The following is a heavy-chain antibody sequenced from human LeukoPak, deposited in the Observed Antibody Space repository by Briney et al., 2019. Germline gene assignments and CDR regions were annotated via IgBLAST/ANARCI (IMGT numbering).Heavy chain of an antibody. CDR2: IYTSGST. D-gene: IGHD4-17*01. CDR3: AKSYFDYGTYYSYYFNL. J-gene: IGHJ4*02. V-gene: IGHV4-4*09. Sequence: SETLSLTCTVSGCSISGGYWSWIRQPPGRGLEWIGYIYTSGSTNYNPSLKSRVTISVDTSKSQFALKLSSVTAADTAVYYCAKSYFDYGTYYSYYFNLWGQGALVTVSS. CDR1: GCSISGGY.